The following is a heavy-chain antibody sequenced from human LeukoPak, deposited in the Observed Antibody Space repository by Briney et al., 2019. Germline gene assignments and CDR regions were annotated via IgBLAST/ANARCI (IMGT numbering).Heavy chain of an antibody. V-gene: IGHV3-21*01. Sequence: GRSLRLSCAASGFTFSSYGMHWVRQAPGKGLEWVSSISSSSSYIYYADSVKGRFTISRDNAKNSLYLQMNSLRAEDTAVYYCARDTPWQDVDTAMVTPDYWGQGTLVTVSS. CDR1: GFTFSSYG. CDR2: ISSSSSYI. CDR3: ARDTPWQDVDTAMVTPDY. D-gene: IGHD5-18*01. J-gene: IGHJ4*02.